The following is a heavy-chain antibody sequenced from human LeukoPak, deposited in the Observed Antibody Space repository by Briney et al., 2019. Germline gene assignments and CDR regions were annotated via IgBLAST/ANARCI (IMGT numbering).Heavy chain of an antibody. J-gene: IGHJ4*02. Sequence: GGSLRLSCAVSGFTFSSYWMSWVRQAPGKGLEWVANIKQDGSEKYYVDSVKGRFTISRDNAKNSLYLQMNSLRAEDTAVYYCARFRLTYCGGDCYCYFDYWGQGTLVTVSS. CDR2: IKQDGSEK. D-gene: IGHD2-21*02. CDR3: ARFRLTYCGGDCYCYFDY. V-gene: IGHV3-7*01. CDR1: GFTFSSYW.